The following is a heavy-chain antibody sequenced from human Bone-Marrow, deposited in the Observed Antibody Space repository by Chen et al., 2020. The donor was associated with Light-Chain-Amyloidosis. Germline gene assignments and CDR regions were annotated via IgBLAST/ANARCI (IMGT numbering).Heavy chain of an antibody. CDR1: GFTFGDYA. D-gene: IGHD5-12*01. J-gene: IGHJ6*02. V-gene: IGHV3-49*04. CDR3: TRDSIVASVRGMDV. Sequence: VESWGGLVQPGRSLRLSCIGSGFTFGDYAMSWVRQAPGTGLEWVGFIRPKAYGGTTDYAASVKGRFTISRDDSKSIAYLQMNSLKTEDTALYYCTRDSIVASVRGMDVWGQGTTVIVSS. CDR2: IRPKAYGGTT.